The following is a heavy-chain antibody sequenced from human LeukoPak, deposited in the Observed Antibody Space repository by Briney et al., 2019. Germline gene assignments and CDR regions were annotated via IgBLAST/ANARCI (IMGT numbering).Heavy chain of an antibody. CDR2: IYYSGST. J-gene: IGHJ4*02. V-gene: IGHV4-39*01. CDR1: GGSISSGDYY. Sequence: SETLSLTCTVSGGSISSGDYYWSWIRQPPGKGLEWIGNIYYSGSTHYNPSLKSRVTISVDTSKNQFSLKLSSVTAADTAVYFCARIRIGAGDYWGQGTLVTVSS. D-gene: IGHD1-26*01. CDR3: ARIRIGAGDY.